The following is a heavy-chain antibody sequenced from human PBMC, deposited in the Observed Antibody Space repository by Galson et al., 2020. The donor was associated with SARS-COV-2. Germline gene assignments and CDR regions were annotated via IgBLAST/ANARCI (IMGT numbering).Heavy chain of an antibody. CDR3: AVRGGTGTTEHVAPGAPGALLVVSSGSASAPTFVPLVS. D-gene: IGHD4-17*01. Sequence: LETLSLTCTVSGSSISTTSYFWGWVRQPPGKGLEWIGTIYYSGTTYYNPSRRIRVTVSVDTSKNHFSLKLNAATAADTAVYYCAVRGGTGTTEHVAPGAPGALLVVSSGSASAPTFVPLVSW. CDR2: IYYSGTT. CDR1: GSSISTTSYF. V-gene: IGHV4-39*01. J-gene: IGHJ5*01.